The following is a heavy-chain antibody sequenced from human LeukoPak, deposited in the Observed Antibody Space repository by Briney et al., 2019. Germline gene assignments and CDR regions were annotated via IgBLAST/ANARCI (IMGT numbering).Heavy chain of an antibody. Sequence: GGSLRLSCAASGFTVSSNYMSWVRQAPGKGLEWVSVIYSGGSTYYADSVKGRFTISRDNSKNTLYLQMNSLRAEDTAVYYCASPRGMYYYDSSGSLGYWGQGTLVTVSS. CDR2: IYSGGST. D-gene: IGHD3-22*01. J-gene: IGHJ4*02. CDR1: GFTVSSNY. V-gene: IGHV3-66*01. CDR3: ASPRGMYYYDSSGSLGY.